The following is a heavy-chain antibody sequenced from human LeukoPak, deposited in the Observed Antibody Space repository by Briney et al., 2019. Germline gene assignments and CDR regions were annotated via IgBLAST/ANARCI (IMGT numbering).Heavy chain of an antibody. CDR1: GGSFSGYY. CDR3: ARTRGYSSGSWGY. V-gene: IGHV4-34*01. CDR2: INNSGST. Sequence: PSXTLSLTCAVYGGSFSGYYWSWIRQPPGKGLGWVGEINNSGSTNYNPSLKRRGTITVDTSKKKISQKQSSVTAADTAVYYCARTRGYSSGSWGYWGQGTLVTVSS. D-gene: IGHD6-19*01. J-gene: IGHJ4*02.